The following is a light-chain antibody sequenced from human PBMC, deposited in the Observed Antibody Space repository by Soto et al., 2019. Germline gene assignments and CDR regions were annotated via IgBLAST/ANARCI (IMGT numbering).Light chain of an antibody. CDR3: QHYYNTPVT. CDR2: WAS. J-gene: IGKJ5*01. Sequence: DIVMTQSPDSLAVSLGERATIRCESSQSILSTFNNKNQIAWYQQEPGQPPKLLIYWASTREFGVPDRFTGSGSGKDFTLTVSSVQAEDVATYFCQHYYNTPVTCGQGTRMEIK. CDR1: QSILSTFNNKNQ. V-gene: IGKV4-1*01.